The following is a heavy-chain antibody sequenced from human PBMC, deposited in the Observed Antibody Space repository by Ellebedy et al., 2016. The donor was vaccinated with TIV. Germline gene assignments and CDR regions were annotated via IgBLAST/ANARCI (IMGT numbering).Heavy chain of an antibody. Sequence: GGSLRLSXATSGFTFSYHVIHWVRQAPGKGLEWVAVASEDSSTIYYADSVKGRFTISRDYSKSTVYLQMNSLRDEDTAVYFCARRYCRSVPCSGRDAFDMWGQGTTVTVSS. CDR1: GFTFSYHV. CDR2: ASEDSSTI. D-gene: IGHD2-15*01. J-gene: IGHJ3*02. V-gene: IGHV3-30-3*01. CDR3: ARRYCRSVPCSGRDAFDM.